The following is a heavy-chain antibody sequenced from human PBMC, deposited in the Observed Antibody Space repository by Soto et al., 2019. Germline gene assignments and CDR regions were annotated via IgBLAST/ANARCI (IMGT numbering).Heavy chain of an antibody. J-gene: IGHJ4*02. CDR2: ISSSSSYT. CDR3: ARGPADALNYSDY. Sequence: QVQLVESGGGLVKPGGSLRLSCAASGFTFSDYYMSWIRQAQGKGLEWVSYISSSSSYTNYADSVKGRFTISRDNSKNSLYLTMNSLRAEDTAVYYCARGPADALNYSDYWCQGTLVTVSS. D-gene: IGHD2-2*01. V-gene: IGHV3-11*05. CDR1: GFTFSDYY.